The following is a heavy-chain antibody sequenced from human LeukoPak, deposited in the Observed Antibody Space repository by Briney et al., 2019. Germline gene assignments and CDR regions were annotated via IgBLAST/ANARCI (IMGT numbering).Heavy chain of an antibody. CDR3: ASAGRITILGVGIRRLYWFDP. V-gene: IGHV4-39*01. CDR2: IYYGGST. Sequence: SGTLSLTCTVSGGSLCSSSYYWGWIRQPPGRGLEWFGSIYYGGSTYYNPSLKGRVTISVDTSKNQFSLKLSSLTAADTAVYHCASAGRITILGVGIRRLYWFDPWGQGTLVTVSS. CDR1: GGSLCSSSYY. J-gene: IGHJ5*02. D-gene: IGHD3-3*01.